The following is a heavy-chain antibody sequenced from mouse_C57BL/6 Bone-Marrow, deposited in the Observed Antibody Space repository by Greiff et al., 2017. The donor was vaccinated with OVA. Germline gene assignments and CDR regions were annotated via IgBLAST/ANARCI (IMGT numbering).Heavy chain of an antibody. Sequence: EVQLVESGPGLVKPSQSLSLTCSVTGYSITSGYYWNWIRQFPGNKLEWMGYISYDGSNNYNPSLKNRISITRDTSKNQFFLKLNSVTTEDTATYYCARPLIYYDLAWFAYWGQGTLVTVSA. CDR1: GYSITSGYY. CDR3: ARPLIYYDLAWFAY. J-gene: IGHJ3*01. D-gene: IGHD2-4*01. V-gene: IGHV3-6*01. CDR2: ISYDGSN.